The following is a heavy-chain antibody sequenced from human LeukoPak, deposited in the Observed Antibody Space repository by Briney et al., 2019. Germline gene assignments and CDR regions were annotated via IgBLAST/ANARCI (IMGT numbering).Heavy chain of an antibody. CDR3: AKDLEAARPGY. Sequence: GGSLRLSCAASGFTFSDYYMSWVRQAPGKGLEWVSAISGSGGSTYYADSVKGRFAISRDYSKNTLYLQMSSLRADDTAIYYCAKDLEAARPGYWGQGTLVTVSS. J-gene: IGHJ4*02. CDR1: GFTFSDYY. V-gene: IGHV3-23*01. CDR2: ISGSGGST. D-gene: IGHD6-6*01.